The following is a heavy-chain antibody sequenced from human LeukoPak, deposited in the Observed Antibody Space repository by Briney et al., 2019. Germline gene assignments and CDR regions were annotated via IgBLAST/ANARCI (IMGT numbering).Heavy chain of an antibody. CDR3: ARDGN. Sequence: GGSLRLSCAASGFTFISYWMHWVRQAPGKGLEWVANIKQDGSEKYYVDSVKGRFTISRDNAKNSLYLQMNSLRAGDTAMYYCARDGNWGQGTLVTVSS. CDR1: GFTFISYW. CDR2: IKQDGSEK. J-gene: IGHJ4*02. V-gene: IGHV3-7*01.